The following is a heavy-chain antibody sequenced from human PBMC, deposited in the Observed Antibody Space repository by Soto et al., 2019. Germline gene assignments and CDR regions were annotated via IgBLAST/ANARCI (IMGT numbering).Heavy chain of an antibody. V-gene: IGHV1-18*01. CDR2: ISGYNGNT. CDR1: GYSFVSYG. J-gene: IGHJ4*02. CDR3: ARGPRDGTYIDY. Sequence: QVQLVQSGAEVKKPGASVKVSCKTSGYSFVSYGISWVRQAPGQGLEWKGWISGYNGNTNYAQKFQGRVTMTTDTSTSTAYMELRSLKSDDTAVYYCARGPRDGTYIDYWGQGSLVTVSS.